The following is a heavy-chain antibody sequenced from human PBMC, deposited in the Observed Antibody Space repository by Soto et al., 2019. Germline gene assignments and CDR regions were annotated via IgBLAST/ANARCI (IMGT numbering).Heavy chain of an antibody. V-gene: IGHV3-33*01. Sequence: QVQLVESGGGVVQPGRSLRLSCAASGFIFSNSLMHWVRPAPGKGLEWVAVIWEDGSEEYYADSVKGRFTISRDNSRNTLYLQMDRLRVDDMAIYYCAREPEGSVFGLDSWGQGTLVTVSS. CDR1: GFIFSNSL. D-gene: IGHD3-10*02. CDR3: AREPEGSVFGLDS. J-gene: IGHJ4*02. CDR2: IWEDGSEE.